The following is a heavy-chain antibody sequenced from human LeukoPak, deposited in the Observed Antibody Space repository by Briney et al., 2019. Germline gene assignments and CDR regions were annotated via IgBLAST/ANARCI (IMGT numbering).Heavy chain of an antibody. CDR1: GVSVSSGSSY. J-gene: IGHJ4*02. Sequence: SETLSLTCTVSGVSVSSGSSYWSWVRQPPGKGLEWIGYMYYTGSTNYNPSLKSRVTISINTSTNQFSLKLSSVTAADRAVYYCARLRFGDYPYYFDYWGQETLVTVSS. CDR3: ARLRFGDYPYYFDY. CDR2: MYYTGST. V-gene: IGHV4-61*01. D-gene: IGHD3-10*01.